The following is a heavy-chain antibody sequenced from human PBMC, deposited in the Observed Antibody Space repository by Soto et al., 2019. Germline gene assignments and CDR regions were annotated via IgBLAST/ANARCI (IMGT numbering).Heavy chain of an antibody. CDR1: GDSMSNTNW. CDR2: IYHSGST. CDR3: AKRSLRRLRFVETH. V-gene: IGHV4-4*02. D-gene: IGHD3-3*01. Sequence: LSLTCAVSGDSMSNTNWWSWVRQSPGKGLEWIGEIYHSGSTNYNPSLKSRVTISVDKSKNQFSLGLSSVTAADTAVYYCAKRSLRRLRFVETHWGQGTLVTVSS. J-gene: IGHJ4*02.